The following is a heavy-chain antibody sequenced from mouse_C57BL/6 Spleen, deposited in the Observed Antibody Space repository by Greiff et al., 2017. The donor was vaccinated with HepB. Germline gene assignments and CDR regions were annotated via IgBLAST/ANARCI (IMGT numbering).Heavy chain of an antibody. CDR3: ARPSITTVVAFDD. Sequence: VQLQQSGPELVKPGASVKLSCKASGYTFTSYDINWVKQRPGQGLEWIGWIYPRDGSTKYNEKFKGKATLTVDTSSSTAYMELHSLTSEDSAVYFCARPSITTVVAFDDWGQGTTLTVSS. CDR1: GYTFTSYD. D-gene: IGHD1-1*01. V-gene: IGHV1-85*01. CDR2: IYPRDGST. J-gene: IGHJ2*01.